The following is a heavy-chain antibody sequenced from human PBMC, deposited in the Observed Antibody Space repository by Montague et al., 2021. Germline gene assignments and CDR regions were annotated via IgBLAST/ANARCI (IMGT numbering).Heavy chain of an antibody. CDR3: ARASSYGKSSYYYMDV. CDR2: ISYDGIKE. D-gene: IGHD4-17*01. Sequence: SLRPSCAPSGFTFSSYAMHWVRQAPGRGLEWVAVISYDGIKEYYADSVRGRFTISRDNSNNTLYMQMNSLRAEDTAMYYCARASSYGKSSYYYMDVWGRGTTVTVSS. J-gene: IGHJ6*03. V-gene: IGHV3-30-3*01. CDR1: GFTFSSYA.